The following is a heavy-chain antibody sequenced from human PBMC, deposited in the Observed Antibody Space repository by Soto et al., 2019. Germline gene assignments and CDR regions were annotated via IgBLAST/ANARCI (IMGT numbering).Heavy chain of an antibody. Sequence: PGGSLRLSCAASGFTFSTYAMSWVRQAPGKGLEWVSAISGSGGNTYYAGSVKGRFTISRDNSKNTLYLQMNSLRAEDTAVYYCASVTISYYYYGMDVWGQGTTVTVSS. J-gene: IGHJ6*02. CDR2: ISGSGGNT. CDR3: ASVTISYYYYGMDV. CDR1: GFTFSTYA. V-gene: IGHV3-23*01. D-gene: IGHD3-3*01.